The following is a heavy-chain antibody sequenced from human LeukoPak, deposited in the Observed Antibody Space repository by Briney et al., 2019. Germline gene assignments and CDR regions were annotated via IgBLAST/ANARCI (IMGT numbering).Heavy chain of an antibody. V-gene: IGHV1-18*01. CDR2: ISAYNGNT. Sequence: ASVKVSGKPSVYTVTRYGISGVRQAPAQGLEWMGWISAYNGNTNYAQKLQGRVTITTDTSTSTAYVELRSLRSDDTAVYYCARVDYYYYMDVWGKGTTVTVSS. CDR3: ARVDYYYYMDV. CDR1: VYTVTRYG. J-gene: IGHJ6*03.